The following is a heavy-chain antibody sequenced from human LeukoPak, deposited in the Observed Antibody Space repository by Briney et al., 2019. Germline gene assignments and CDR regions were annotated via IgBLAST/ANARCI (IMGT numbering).Heavy chain of an antibody. CDR2: INHSGYT. CDR1: GVPFDDYY. V-gene: IGHV4-34*01. D-gene: IGHD2-21*02. CDR3: TRMTAGHDY. Sequence: SEPLSLTCAVSGVPFDDYYWSWVRQTPGKGLEWIGEINHSGYTNDSPSLKSRVTLSIDTSRKQFSLNLRSVTVADTGIYYCTRMTAGHDYWGQGTLVTVSS. J-gene: IGHJ4*02.